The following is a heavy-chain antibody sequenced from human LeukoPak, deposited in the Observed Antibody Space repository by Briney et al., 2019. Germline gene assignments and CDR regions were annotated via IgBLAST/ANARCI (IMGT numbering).Heavy chain of an antibody. CDR1: GFTFSSYG. V-gene: IGHV3-23*01. D-gene: IGHD6-13*01. CDR3: ARGYGRQLVLPRWFDP. CDR2: ISGSGGST. Sequence: PGGSLRLSCAASGFTFSSYGMSWVRQAPGKGLEWVSAISGSGGSTYYADSVKGRFTISRDNSKNTLYLQMGSLRAEDMAVYYCARGYGRQLVLPRWFDPWGQGTLVTVSS. J-gene: IGHJ5*02.